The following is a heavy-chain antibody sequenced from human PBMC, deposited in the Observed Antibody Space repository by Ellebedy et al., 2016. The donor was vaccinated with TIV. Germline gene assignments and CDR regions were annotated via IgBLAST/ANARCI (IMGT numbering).Heavy chain of an antibody. D-gene: IGHD4-23*01. CDR3: TTDDYGGPDAFDI. V-gene: IGHV3-15*01. Sequence: GESLKISXAASGFTFSGSAMHWVRQASGKGLEWVGRIKSKTDGGTTDYAAPVKGRFTISRDDSKNTLYLQMNSLKTEDTAVYYCTTDDYGGPDAFDIWGQGTMVTVSS. J-gene: IGHJ3*02. CDR2: IKSKTDGGTT. CDR1: GFTFSGSA.